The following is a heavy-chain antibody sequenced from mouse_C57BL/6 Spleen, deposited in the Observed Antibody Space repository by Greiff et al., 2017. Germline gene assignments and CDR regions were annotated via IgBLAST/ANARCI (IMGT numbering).Heavy chain of an antibody. CDR3: ARREAGGLTGTHYFDY. V-gene: IGHV1-62-2*01. D-gene: IGHD4-1*01. CDR2: FYPGSGSI. Sequence: QVQLQQSGAELVKPGASVKLSCKASGYTFTEYTIHWVKQRSGQGLEWIGWFYPGSGSIKYNEKFKDKATLTADKSSSTVYMELSRLTSEDSAVYFCARREAGGLTGTHYFDYWGQGTTLTVSS. CDR1: GYTFTEYT. J-gene: IGHJ2*01.